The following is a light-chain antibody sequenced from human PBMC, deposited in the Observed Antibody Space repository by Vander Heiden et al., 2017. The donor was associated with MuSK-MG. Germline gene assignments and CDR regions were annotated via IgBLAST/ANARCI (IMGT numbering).Light chain of an antibody. CDR2: DVS. J-gene: IGKJ5*01. V-gene: IGKV3-11*01. CDR3: QQRSNWPPIT. CDR1: QSVSSY. Sequence: EIVLTQSPATLSLSPGERATLSCRASQSVSSYLAWYQQKPGQAPRLLIYDVSNRATGIPARFSGSGYGTDFTLTISSLEPEDFAVYYCQQRSNWPPITFGQGTRLEIK.